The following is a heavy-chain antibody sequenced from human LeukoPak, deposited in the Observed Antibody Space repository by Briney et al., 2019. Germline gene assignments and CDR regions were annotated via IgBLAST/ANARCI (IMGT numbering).Heavy chain of an antibody. J-gene: IGHJ3*02. Sequence: PGGSLRLSCAASGFTFSSYAMHWVRQAPGEGLEWVAVISYDGSNKYYADSVKGRFTISRDNSKNTLYLQMNSLRAEDTAVYYCARSENDAFDIWGQGTMVTVSS. CDR3: ARSENDAFDI. CDR2: ISYDGSNK. CDR1: GFTFSSYA. V-gene: IGHV3-30-3*01.